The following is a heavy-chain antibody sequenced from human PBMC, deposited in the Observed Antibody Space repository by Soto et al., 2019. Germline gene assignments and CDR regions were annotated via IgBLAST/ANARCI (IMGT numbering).Heavy chain of an antibody. V-gene: IGHV1-18*01. CDR3: ARHEEFWSGYYTVSWIYFDY. J-gene: IGHJ4*02. CDR2: ISAYNGNT. CDR1: GYTFTSYG. D-gene: IGHD3-3*01. Sequence: ASVKVSCKASGYTFTSYGISWVRQAPGQGLEWMGWISAYNGNTNYAQKLQGRVTMTTDTSTSTAYMELRSLRSDDTAVYYCARHEEFWSGYYTVSWIYFDYWGQGTLVTVSS.